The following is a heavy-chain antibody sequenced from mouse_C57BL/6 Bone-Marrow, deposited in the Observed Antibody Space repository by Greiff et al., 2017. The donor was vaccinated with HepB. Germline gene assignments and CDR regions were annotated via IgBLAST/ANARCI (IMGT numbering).Heavy chain of an antibody. CDR1: GFTFSDAW. CDR3: TAITTVVGWYFDV. J-gene: IGHJ1*03. Sequence: EVKLMESGGGLVQPGGSMKLSCAASGFTFSDAWMDWVRQSPEKGLEWVAEIRNKANNHATYYAESVKGRFTISRDDSKSSVYLQMNSLRAEDTGIYYCTAITTVVGWYFDVWGTGTTVTVSS. CDR2: IRNKANNHAT. V-gene: IGHV6-6*01. D-gene: IGHD1-1*01.